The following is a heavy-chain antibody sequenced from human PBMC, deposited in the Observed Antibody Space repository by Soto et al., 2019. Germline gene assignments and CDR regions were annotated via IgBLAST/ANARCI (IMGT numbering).Heavy chain of an antibody. CDR2: IYTSGST. Sequence: QVQLQESGPGLVKPSETLSLTCTVSGGSISSYYWSWIRQPAGKRLEWIGRIYTSGSTNYNPSLKSRVTMSVDTSKIQFTLKVSSVTAAVTAVYYCARDMVICSSTSCYEGWFDPWGQGTLVTVSS. CDR1: GGSISSYY. J-gene: IGHJ5*02. CDR3: ARDMVICSSTSCYEGWFDP. D-gene: IGHD2-2*01. V-gene: IGHV4-4*07.